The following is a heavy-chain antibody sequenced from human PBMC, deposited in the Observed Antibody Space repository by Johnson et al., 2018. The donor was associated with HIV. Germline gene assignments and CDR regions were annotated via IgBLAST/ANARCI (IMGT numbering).Heavy chain of an antibody. CDR1: GFTFSKFG. D-gene: IGHD6-19*01. Sequence: QAQMVESGGGVVQTGMSLRLSCAASGFTFSKFGMHWVRQAPGKGLEWVAVIWFDGSNEYYADSVKGRFTISRDNSKNTLFLQMNSLRAEDTAVYYCAREGVAVAGTPDAFDLWGQGTMVIVSS. CDR2: IWFDGSNE. CDR3: AREGVAVAGTPDAFDL. V-gene: IGHV3-33*01. J-gene: IGHJ3*01.